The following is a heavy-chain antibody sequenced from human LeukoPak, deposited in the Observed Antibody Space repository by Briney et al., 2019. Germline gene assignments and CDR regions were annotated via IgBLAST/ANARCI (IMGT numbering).Heavy chain of an antibody. CDR1: GFTFDDYA. V-gene: IGHV3-9*01. D-gene: IGHD1-1*01. J-gene: IGHJ3*02. Sequence: GGSLRLSCEGSGFTFDDYATHWVRQAPGKGIEWVSSISWDNSNVAYADSVKGRFTISRDNVKNSLNLQMDSLRSEDTAFYFCARDSAWRGNWYAFDIWGQGTMVTVSS. CDR2: ISWDNSNV. CDR3: ARDSAWRGNWYAFDI.